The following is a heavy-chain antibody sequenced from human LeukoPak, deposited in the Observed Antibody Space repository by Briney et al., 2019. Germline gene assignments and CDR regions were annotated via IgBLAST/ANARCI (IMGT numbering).Heavy chain of an antibody. CDR3: ARPGIVGATLDAFDI. CDR1: GGSISSSSYY. Sequence: SETLSLTCTVSGGSISSSSYYWGWIRQPPGKGLEWIGSIYYSGSTYYNPSLKSRVTISVDTSKNQFSLKLSSVTAADTAVYYCARPGIVGATLDAFDIWGQGTMVTVSS. J-gene: IGHJ3*02. V-gene: IGHV4-39*01. D-gene: IGHD1-26*01. CDR2: IYYSGST.